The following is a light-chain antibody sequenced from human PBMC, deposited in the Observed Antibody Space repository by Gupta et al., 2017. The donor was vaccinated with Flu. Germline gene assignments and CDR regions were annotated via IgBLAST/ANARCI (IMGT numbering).Light chain of an antibody. J-gene: IGKJ1*01. CDR1: QSISSN. CDR2: GGC. CDR3: MQYANWPRT. Sequence: GERATLSCRASQSISSNLAWYQQKPCQGTRRLTYGGCNRATGMSAWFSGSGLGTDSSLNISSLEAEDFGVYYCMQYANWPRTFGEGTKVEIK. V-gene: IGKV3D-15*01.